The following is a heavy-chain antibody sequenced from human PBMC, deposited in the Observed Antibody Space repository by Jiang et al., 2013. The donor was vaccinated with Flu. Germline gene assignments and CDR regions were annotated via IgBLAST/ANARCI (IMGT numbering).Heavy chain of an antibody. CDR3: ARGSNYVGRMDV. V-gene: IGHV4-59*01. CDR1: GGSISSYY. J-gene: IGHJ6*04. Sequence: GSGLVKPSETLSLTCTVSGGSISSYYWSWIRQPPGKGLEWIGYIYYSGSTNYNPSLKSRVTISVDTSKNQFSLKLSSVTAADTAVYYCARGSNYVGRMDVWGKGTTVTVSS. CDR2: IYYSGST. D-gene: IGHD4-11*01.